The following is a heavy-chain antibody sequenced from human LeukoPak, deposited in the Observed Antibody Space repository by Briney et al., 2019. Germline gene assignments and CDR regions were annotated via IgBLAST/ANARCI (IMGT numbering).Heavy chain of an antibody. Sequence: PSETLSLICTVSGGSISSYYWSWIRQPPGKGLEWIGYIYYSGSTNYNPSLKSRVTISVDTSKSQFSLKLSSVTAADTAVYYCARYSGSYSFDYWGQGTLVTVSS. J-gene: IGHJ4*02. CDR3: ARYSGSYSFDY. CDR2: IYYSGST. CDR1: GGSISSYY. D-gene: IGHD1-26*01. V-gene: IGHV4-59*01.